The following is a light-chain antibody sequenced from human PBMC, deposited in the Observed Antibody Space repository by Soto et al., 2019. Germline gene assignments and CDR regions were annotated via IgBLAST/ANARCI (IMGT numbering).Light chain of an antibody. CDR2: DAS. CDR3: RLRNT. Sequence: EVVLTQSPATLSLSPGEKATLSCRASQDINTCLGWYQQKPGQPPRLLIYDASNRASGRSARFTGSGSGTEFSLTISSLQSEDLALYYCRLRNTFGQGTRLEI. J-gene: IGKJ5*01. CDR1: QDINTC. V-gene: IGKV3-11*01.